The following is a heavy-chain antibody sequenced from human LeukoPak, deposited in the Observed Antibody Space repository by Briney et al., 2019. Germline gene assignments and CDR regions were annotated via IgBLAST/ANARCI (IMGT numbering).Heavy chain of an antibody. J-gene: IGHJ5*02. Sequence: GGSLRLSCAASGFTFSSYSMNWVRQAPGKGLEWVSSISSSSSYIYYADSVKGRFTISRDNAKNSLYLQMNSLRAEDTAVYYCAKDREVATIFRWFDPWGQGTLVTVSS. D-gene: IGHD5-12*01. CDR1: GFTFSSYS. CDR2: ISSSSSYI. CDR3: AKDREVATIFRWFDP. V-gene: IGHV3-21*04.